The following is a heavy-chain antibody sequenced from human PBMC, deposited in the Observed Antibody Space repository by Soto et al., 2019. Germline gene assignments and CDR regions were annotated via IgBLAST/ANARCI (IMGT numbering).Heavy chain of an antibody. J-gene: IGHJ6*02. CDR3: ARDGGRWRDGYNSHYYYYGMDV. V-gene: IGHV3-30-3*01. CDR2: ISYDGSNK. D-gene: IGHD5-12*01. CDR1: GFTFSSYA. Sequence: QVQLVESGGGVVQPGRSLRLSCAASGFTFSSYAMHWVRQAPGKGLEWVAVISYDGSNKYYADSVKGRFTISRDNSKNTLYLQMNSLRAEDTAVYYCARDGGRWRDGYNSHYYYYGMDVWGQGTTVTVSS.